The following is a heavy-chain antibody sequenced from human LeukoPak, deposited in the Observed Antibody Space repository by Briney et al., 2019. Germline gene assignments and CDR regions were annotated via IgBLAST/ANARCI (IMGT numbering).Heavy chain of an antibody. Sequence: GGSLRLSCAASGFTVNFNYMSCVRQAPGKGLKWVSLVYKCGNTYYADSVKGRFTISRDNAKNSLYLQMNSLRAEDTAVYYCARADSIAARPSDYWGQGTLVTVSS. CDR1: GFTVNFNY. V-gene: IGHV3-66*01. D-gene: IGHD6-6*01. J-gene: IGHJ4*02. CDR2: VYKCGNT. CDR3: ARADSIAARPSDY.